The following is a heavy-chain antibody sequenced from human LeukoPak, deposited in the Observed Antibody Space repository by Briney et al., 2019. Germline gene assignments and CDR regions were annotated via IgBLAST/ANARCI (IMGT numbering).Heavy chain of an antibody. J-gene: IGHJ4*02. V-gene: IGHV4-59*01. D-gene: IGHD3-22*01. CDR3: ARDTRSYDTSGYYYFDY. CDR2: IYSDGTT. CDR1: GASTTSYY. Sequence: PSETLSLTCSVSGASTTSYYWNWIRQAPGKGLEWIGYIYSDGTTSYSPSLRSRVTISIDTSRNQFSLKLSSVTAADAAVYYCARDTRSYDTSGYYYFDYWGQGALSPSPQ.